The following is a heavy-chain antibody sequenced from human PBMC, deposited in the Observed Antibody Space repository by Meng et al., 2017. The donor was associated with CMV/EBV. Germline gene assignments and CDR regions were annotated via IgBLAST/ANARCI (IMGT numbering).Heavy chain of an antibody. CDR2: ISYDGSNK. Sequence: GESLKISCAASGFTFSSYAMHWVRQAPGKGLEWVAVISYDGSNKYYADSVKGRFTISRDNSKNTLYLQMNSLRAEDTAVYYCAREYSGHYYDSSGYYSDAFDYWGQGTLVTVSS. J-gene: IGHJ4*02. V-gene: IGHV3-30-3*01. D-gene: IGHD3-22*01. CDR1: GFTFSSYA. CDR3: AREYSGHYYDSSGYYSDAFDY.